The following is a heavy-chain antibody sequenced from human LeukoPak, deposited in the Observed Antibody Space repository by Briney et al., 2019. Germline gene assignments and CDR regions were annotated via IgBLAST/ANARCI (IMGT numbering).Heavy chain of an antibody. J-gene: IGHJ5*02. CDR2: INPNSGGT. D-gene: IGHD2-15*01. Sequence: ASVKVSCKASGSTFTGYYMHWVRQAPGQGLGWMGWINPNSGGTNYAHKFQGRVTMTRDTSISTAYMELSRLRSDDTAVYYCARDVYCSGGSCSDWFDPWGQGTLVTVSS. CDR1: GSTFTGYY. CDR3: ARDVYCSGGSCSDWFDP. V-gene: IGHV1-2*02.